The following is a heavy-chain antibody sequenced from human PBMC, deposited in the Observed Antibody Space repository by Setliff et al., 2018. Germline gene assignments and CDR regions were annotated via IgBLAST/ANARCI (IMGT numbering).Heavy chain of an antibody. CDR1: GGSISSGSYY. D-gene: IGHD3-9*01. Sequence: PSETLSLTCAVSGGSISSGSYYWSWIRQPAGKGLEWVGRLHTSGSPDYNPSLRGRVTMSLDPSANQFSLKLSSVTAADTARYYCAKERYFDWFFEEWGQGTLVTVSS. CDR2: LHTSGSP. J-gene: IGHJ4*02. CDR3: AKERYFDWFFEE. V-gene: IGHV4-61*02.